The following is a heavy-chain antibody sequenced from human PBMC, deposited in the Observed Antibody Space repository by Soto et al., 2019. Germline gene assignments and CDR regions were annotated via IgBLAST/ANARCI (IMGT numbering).Heavy chain of an antibody. D-gene: IGHD3-10*01. CDR3: ARDQTSGASGHHWFDR. V-gene: IGHV4-30-4*01. CDR1: CGSINSGDYY. CDR2: VYYSGST. Sequence: SETLSLTCTFSCGSINSGDYYWSWIRQPPGKGLEWIGYVYYSGSTSYNPSLKSRVITSLDTSKNEFSLRLSSVTAADTAVYYCARDQTSGASGHHWFDRWGQGTLVTVSS. J-gene: IGHJ5*02.